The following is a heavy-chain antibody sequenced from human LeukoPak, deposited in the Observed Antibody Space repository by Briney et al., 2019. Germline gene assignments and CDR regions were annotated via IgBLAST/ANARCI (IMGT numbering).Heavy chain of an antibody. V-gene: IGHV7-4-1*02. Sequence: ASVKVSCKASGYTFTHYAMNWVRQAPGQGLEWMGWINTNTGNPTYAQGFTGRFVFSMDTSVSTAYLQISSLKAEDTAVYYCVTRDGVSSGFFNLDYWGQGTMVTVSS. CDR1: GYTFTHYA. CDR3: VTRDGVSSGFFNLDY. D-gene: IGHD3-22*01. J-gene: IGHJ4*02. CDR2: INTNTGNP.